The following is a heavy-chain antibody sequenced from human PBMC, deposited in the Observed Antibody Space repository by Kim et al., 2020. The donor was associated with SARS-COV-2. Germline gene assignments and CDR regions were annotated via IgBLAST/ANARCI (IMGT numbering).Heavy chain of an antibody. V-gene: IGHV3-7*01. CDR2: DGMEE. D-gene: IGHD3-3*01. Sequence: DGMEEYCGDSVKWRFTISRDNAKNSVFLEMNGLRGEDTAFYYCARGDFGLWGQGTLVTVSS. J-gene: IGHJ4*02. CDR3: ARGDFGL.